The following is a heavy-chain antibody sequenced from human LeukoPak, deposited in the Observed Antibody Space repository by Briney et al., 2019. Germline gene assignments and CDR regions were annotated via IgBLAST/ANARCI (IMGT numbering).Heavy chain of an antibody. CDR3: ARFRLSNYDILTGYYYYFDY. V-gene: IGHV3-21*01. Sequence: GGSLRLSCAASGFTFSSYSMNWVRQAPGKGLEWVSSIAGSGGYIYYADSVKGRFTISRDNAKNSLYLQMNSLRAEGTAVYYCARFRLSNYDILTGYYYYFDYWGQGTLVTVSS. CDR2: IAGSGGYI. D-gene: IGHD3-9*01. J-gene: IGHJ4*02. CDR1: GFTFSSYS.